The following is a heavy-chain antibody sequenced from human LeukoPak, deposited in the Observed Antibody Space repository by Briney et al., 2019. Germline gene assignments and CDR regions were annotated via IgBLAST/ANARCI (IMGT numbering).Heavy chain of an antibody. V-gene: IGHV4-30-4*08. CDR2: IYYSGST. J-gene: IGHJ4*02. Sequence: SQTLSLTCTVSGGSISSGDYYWSWLRQPPGKGLEWIGYIYYSGSTYYNPSLKSRVTISVDTSKNQFSLKLSSVTAADTAVYYCARDRYSSGWYRPDYFDYWGQGTLVTVSS. CDR3: ARDRYSSGWYRPDYFDY. D-gene: IGHD6-19*01. CDR1: GGSISSGDYY.